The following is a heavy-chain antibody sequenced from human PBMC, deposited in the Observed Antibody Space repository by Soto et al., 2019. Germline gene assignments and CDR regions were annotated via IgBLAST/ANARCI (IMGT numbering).Heavy chain of an antibody. J-gene: IGHJ5*02. V-gene: IGHV1-18*04. CDR1: GYTFTSCG. Sequence: ASVKVSCKASGYTFTSCGISWVRQAPGQGLEWMGWISAYNGNTNYAQKLQGRVTMTTDTSTSTAYMELRSLRSDDTAVYYCARDRLAAPGLDWFDPWGQGTLVTVSS. CDR2: ISAYNGNT. CDR3: ARDRLAAPGLDWFDP.